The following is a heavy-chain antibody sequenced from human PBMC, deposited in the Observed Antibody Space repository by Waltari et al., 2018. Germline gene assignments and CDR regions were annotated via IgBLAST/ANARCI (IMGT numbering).Heavy chain of an antibody. CDR3: ARGQRITMIVVVITVSTNNWFDP. Sequence: QVQLQQWGAGLLNPSETMSLTCAVYGGSCSGSYWRWSRRPPGKVQEWRGEINHSRSTNYNPSLKRRVTISVDTSKNQCSLKLSSVTAADTAVYYCARGQRITMIVVVITVSTNNWFDPWGQGTLVTVSS. D-gene: IGHD3-22*01. CDR1: GGSCSGSY. V-gene: IGHV4-34*01. J-gene: IGHJ5*02. CDR2: INHSRST.